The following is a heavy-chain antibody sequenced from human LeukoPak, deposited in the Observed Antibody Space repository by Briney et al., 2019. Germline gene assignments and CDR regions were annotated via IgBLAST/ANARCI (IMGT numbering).Heavy chain of an antibody. CDR2: IRGKPNSYAT. Sequence: PGGSLRLSCAASGFTFSGSSLQWVRQASGKGLEWLGRIRGKPNSYATAYAESVKSRFTISRDDSKNTAYLQMNSLKTEDTAVYYCTSNDFWSTYWGQGTLVTVSS. J-gene: IGHJ4*02. CDR1: GFTFSGSS. D-gene: IGHD3-3*01. V-gene: IGHV3-73*01. CDR3: TSNDFWSTY.